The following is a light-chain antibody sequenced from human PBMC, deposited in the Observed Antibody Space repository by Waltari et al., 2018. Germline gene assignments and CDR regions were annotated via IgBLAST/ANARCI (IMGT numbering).Light chain of an antibody. Sequence: EVVLTQSPGTLSLSPGERATLSCRASQSVSKYLAWYQQRPGQAPRLLIYAASTRATGIPDRFMGSGSGTYFSLTISRLEPEDFAVYYCQNHERLPATFGQGTKVEIK. CDR3: QNHERLPAT. CDR2: AAS. V-gene: IGKV3-20*01. CDR1: QSVSKY. J-gene: IGKJ1*01.